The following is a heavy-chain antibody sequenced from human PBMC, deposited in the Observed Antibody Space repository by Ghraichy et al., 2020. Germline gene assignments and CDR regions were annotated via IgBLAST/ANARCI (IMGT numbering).Heavy chain of an antibody. V-gene: IGHV3-53*01. CDR3: ARTVSWGHYKYYFDH. CDR1: GYTVSGNY. CDR2: IYSGGST. D-gene: IGHD7-27*01. Sequence: GESLNISCAASGYTVSGNYMSWVRQAPGKGLEWVSVIYSGGSTYYAGSVKGRFTISRDNSKNTLYLQMNSLRAEDTAVYYCARTVSWGHYKYYFDHWGQGTLVTVSS. J-gene: IGHJ4*02.